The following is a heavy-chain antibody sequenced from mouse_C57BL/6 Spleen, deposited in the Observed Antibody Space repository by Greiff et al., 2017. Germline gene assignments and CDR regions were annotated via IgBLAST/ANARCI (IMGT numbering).Heavy chain of an antibody. CDR3: ARNTPYGYFDV. CDR1: GFSLTSYG. J-gene: IGHJ1*03. D-gene: IGHD5-1*01. V-gene: IGHV2-2*01. CDR2: VGSGGST. Sequence: QVKLKQSGPGLVQPSQSLSITCTVSGFSLTSYGVNWVCQSPGKGLEWLGVVGSGGSTDYNAAFISRLSISKDNSKSQVFFKMNSLQADDTAIYYCARNTPYGYFDVWGTGTTVTVSS.